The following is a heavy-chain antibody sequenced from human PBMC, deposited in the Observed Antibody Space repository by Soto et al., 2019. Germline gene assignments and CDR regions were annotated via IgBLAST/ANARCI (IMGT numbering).Heavy chain of an antibody. CDR2: IYHSGRT. CDR1: GGSISSSNW. D-gene: IGHD1-26*01. V-gene: IGHV4-4*02. CDR3: ARLVGATNVFDI. J-gene: IGHJ3*02. Sequence: SETLSLTCVVSGGSISSSNWWSWVRQPPGKGLEWIGEIYHSGRTNYNPSLKSRVTISLDRSQNQFSLKLGSVTAADTATYYCARLVGATNVFDIWGQGTMVTVSS.